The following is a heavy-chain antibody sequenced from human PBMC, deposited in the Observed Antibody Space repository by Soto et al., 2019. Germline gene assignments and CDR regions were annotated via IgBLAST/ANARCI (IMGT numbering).Heavy chain of an antibody. CDR2: INAGNGNT. Sequence: ASVKVSCKASGYTFTSYAMHWVCQAPGQRLEWMGWINAGNGNTKYSQKFQGRVTITRDTSASTAYMELSSLRSEDTAVYYCAASITGTPTYFDYWGQGTLVTVSS. CDR3: AASITGTPTYFDY. J-gene: IGHJ4*02. D-gene: IGHD1-7*01. CDR1: GYTFTSYA. V-gene: IGHV1-3*01.